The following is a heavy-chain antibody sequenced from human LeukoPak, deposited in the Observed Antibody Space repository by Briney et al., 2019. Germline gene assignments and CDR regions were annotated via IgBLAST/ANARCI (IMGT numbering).Heavy chain of an antibody. CDR2: IYPGDSHT. D-gene: IGHD2-21*02. CDR3: ARLEGAYCGGDCYSGIAY. CDR1: GYSFTTYW. V-gene: IGHV5-51*01. J-gene: IGHJ4*02. Sequence: GESLKISFKGSGYSFTTYWIGWVRQMPGKGLEWVGLIYPGDSHTRYSPSFQGQVTISADKSISTAYLQWGSLKASDTAMYYCARLEGAYCGGDCYSGIAYWGQGTLVTVSS.